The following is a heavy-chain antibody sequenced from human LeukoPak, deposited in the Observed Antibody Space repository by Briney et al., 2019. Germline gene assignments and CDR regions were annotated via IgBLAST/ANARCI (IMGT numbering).Heavy chain of an antibody. CDR1: GFTFSDYY. Sequence: PGGSLRLSCVASGFTFSDYYMSWIRQAPGKGLEWVSYISSSSSYTNYADSVKGRFTISRDNAKNSLYLQMNSLRAEDTAVYYCAREDGDYRYYYYGMDVWGKGTTVTVSS. D-gene: IGHD4-17*01. J-gene: IGHJ6*04. CDR2: ISSSSSYT. CDR3: AREDGDYRYYYYGMDV. V-gene: IGHV3-11*06.